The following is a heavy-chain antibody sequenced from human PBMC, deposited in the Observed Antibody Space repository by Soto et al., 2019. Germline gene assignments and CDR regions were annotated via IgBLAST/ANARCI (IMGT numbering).Heavy chain of an antibody. CDR2: ISSSSSYI. CDR3: ASLRDFWSGYYPSPSDAFDI. J-gene: IGHJ3*02. Sequence: GGSLXLSCAASGFXFRSYGMHWVRQAPGKGLEWVSSISSSSSYIYYADSVKGRFTISRDNAKNSLYLQMNSLRAEDTAVYYCASLRDFWSGYYPSPSDAFDIWGQGTMVTLSS. CDR1: GFXFRSYG. V-gene: IGHV3-21*01. D-gene: IGHD3-3*01.